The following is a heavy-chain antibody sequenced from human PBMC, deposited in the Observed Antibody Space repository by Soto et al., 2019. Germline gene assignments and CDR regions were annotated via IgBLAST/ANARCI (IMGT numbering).Heavy chain of an antibody. CDR3: ARAPRGYYGSGSVHWFDH. J-gene: IGHJ5*02. D-gene: IGHD3-10*01. CDR2: INHNSGGT. V-gene: IGHV1-2*04. Sequence: QVQLVQSGAEVKKPGASVKVSCKASGYTFTGYYMHWVRQAPGQGLEWMGWINHNSGGTNYAQKFQGCVTLTRDTSISTASMEVSRLRSDDTAVYYCARAPRGYYGSGSVHWFDHWGQGTLVTVYS. CDR1: GYTFTGYY.